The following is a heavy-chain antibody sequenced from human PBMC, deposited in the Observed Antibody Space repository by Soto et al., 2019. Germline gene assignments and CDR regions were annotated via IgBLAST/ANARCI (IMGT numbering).Heavy chain of an antibody. CDR3: ARDKLWFGELLDYYYYGMDV. D-gene: IGHD3-10*01. Sequence: PVGSLILSCAASGFTFSDYYMSLIRQAPGKGLEWVSYISSSGSTIYYADSVKGRFTISRDNAKNSLYLQMNSLRAEDTAVYYCARDKLWFGELLDYYYYGMDVWGQGTTVTVSS. CDR1: GFTFSDYY. CDR2: ISSSGSTI. J-gene: IGHJ6*02. V-gene: IGHV3-11*01.